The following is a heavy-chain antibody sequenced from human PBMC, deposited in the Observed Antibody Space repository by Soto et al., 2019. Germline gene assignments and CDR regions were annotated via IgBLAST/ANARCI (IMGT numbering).Heavy chain of an antibody. V-gene: IGHV4-39*01. Sequence: SETLSLTCTVSGGSISSSSYYWGWIRQPPGKGLEWIGSIYYSGSTYYNPSLKSRVTISVDTSKNQFSLKLSSGTAADTAVYYCARDYFSSWYFDYWGQGTLVTVSS. CDR1: GGSISSSSYY. CDR3: ARDYFSSWYFDY. J-gene: IGHJ4*02. CDR2: IYYSGST. D-gene: IGHD6-13*01.